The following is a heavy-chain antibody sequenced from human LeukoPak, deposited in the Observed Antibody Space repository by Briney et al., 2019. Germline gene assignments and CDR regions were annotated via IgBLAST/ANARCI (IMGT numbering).Heavy chain of an antibody. D-gene: IGHD3-16*01. Sequence: PGGSLILSCAASGFTFSRHPMSWVRQAPGKGLEWVSAISGSGGSTYYADSVKGRFTISRDNSKNTLYLQMNSLRAEDTAVYYCAKGGPTGEYDYPLDYWGQGTLVTVSS. V-gene: IGHV3-23*01. J-gene: IGHJ4*02. CDR3: AKGGPTGEYDYPLDY. CDR2: ISGSGGST. CDR1: GFTFSRHP.